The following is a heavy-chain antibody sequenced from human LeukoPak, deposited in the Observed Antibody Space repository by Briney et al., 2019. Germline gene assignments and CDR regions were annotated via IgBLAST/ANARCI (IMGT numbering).Heavy chain of an antibody. J-gene: IGHJ4*01. Sequence: PGGSLRLSCAASGFTFEDYAMHWVRQGPGKGLEWVSLISGNGNNIYYADSVKGRFTISRDNSKNSLYLQMNSLRTEDTALYYCAKDLTQYYDFWSGYYGGFDYWGQEPWSPSPQ. CDR1: GFTFEDYA. CDR3: AKDLTQYYDFWSGYYGGFDY. CDR2: ISGNGNNI. V-gene: IGHV3-43*02. D-gene: IGHD3-3*01.